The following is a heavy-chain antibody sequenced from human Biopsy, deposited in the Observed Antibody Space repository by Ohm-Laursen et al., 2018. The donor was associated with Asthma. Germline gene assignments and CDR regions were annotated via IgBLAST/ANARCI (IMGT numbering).Heavy chain of an antibody. D-gene: IGHD3-3*01. CDR1: GYNFISFA. J-gene: IGHJ6*02. CDR2: VNTGNGDT. Sequence: ASVKVSCKASGYNFISFAIHWVRQAPGQRLEWMGWVNTGNGDTKYSQKFQGRVTITRNTSASTAYMELSSLTIEDTAVYYCARAVTILQEWSGGMDVWGQGTTVTVSS. V-gene: IGHV1-3*04. CDR3: ARAVTILQEWSGGMDV.